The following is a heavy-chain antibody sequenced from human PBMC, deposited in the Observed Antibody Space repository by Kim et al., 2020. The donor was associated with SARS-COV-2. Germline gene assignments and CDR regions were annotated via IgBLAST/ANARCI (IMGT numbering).Heavy chain of an antibody. CDR2: IGWNSADI. Sequence: GGSLRLSCAASGFIFDDYAMHWVRQAPGKGLEWVSGIGWNSADIGYADSVKGRFTISRENDKNSLYLKMNSLIDEDTALYYCEKDAFYDFWSSSGPGAMVVWGQETTVSVP. J-gene: IGHJ6*02. CDR1: GFIFDDYA. V-gene: IGHV3-9*01. D-gene: IGHD3-3*01. CDR3: EKDAFYDFWSSSGPGAMVV.